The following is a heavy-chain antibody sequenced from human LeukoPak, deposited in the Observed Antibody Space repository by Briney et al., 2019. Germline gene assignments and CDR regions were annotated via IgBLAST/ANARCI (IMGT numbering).Heavy chain of an antibody. D-gene: IGHD3-9*01. CDR1: GYTFTSYG. CDR3: ARSGDGYYDILTGYCDY. V-gene: IGHV1-18*01. J-gene: IGHJ4*02. CDR2: ISAYNGNT. Sequence: KPGASMNVSCKASGYTFTSYGISWVRQAPGQGLEWMGWISAYNGNTNYAQKLQGRVTMTTDTSTSTAYMELRSLRSDDTAVYYCARSGDGYYDILTGYCDYWGQGTLVTVSS.